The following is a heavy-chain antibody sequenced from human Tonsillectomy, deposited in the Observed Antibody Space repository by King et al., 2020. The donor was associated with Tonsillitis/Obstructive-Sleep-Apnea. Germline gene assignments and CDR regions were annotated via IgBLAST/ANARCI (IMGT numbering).Heavy chain of an antibody. CDR2: INSDGSST. CDR1: GFTFSSYR. J-gene: IGHJ6*03. CDR3: ARDRLDSYGFYYYYMDV. Sequence: VQLVESGGGLVQPGGSLRLSCAASGFTFSSYRMHWVRQAPGKGLVWVSRINSDGSSTSYADSVKGRFTISRDNAKNTLYLQMNSLRAEDTAVYYCARDRLDSYGFYYYYMDVWGKGTTVTVSS. D-gene: IGHD5-18*01. V-gene: IGHV3-74*01.